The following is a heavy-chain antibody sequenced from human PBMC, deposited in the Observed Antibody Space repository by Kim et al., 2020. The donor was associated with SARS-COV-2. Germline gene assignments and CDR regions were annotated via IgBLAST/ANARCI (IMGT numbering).Heavy chain of an antibody. CDR2: INPNSGGT. CDR1: GYTFTGYY. J-gene: IGHJ4*02. V-gene: IGHV1-2*06. Sequence: ASVKVSCKASGYTFTGYYMHWVRQAPGQGLEWMGRINPNSGGTNYAQKFQGRVTMTRDTSISTAYMELSRLRSDDTAVYYCARAMYYYDSSGYYVRGDFDYWGQGTLVTVSS. D-gene: IGHD3-22*01. CDR3: ARAMYYYDSSGYYVRGDFDY.